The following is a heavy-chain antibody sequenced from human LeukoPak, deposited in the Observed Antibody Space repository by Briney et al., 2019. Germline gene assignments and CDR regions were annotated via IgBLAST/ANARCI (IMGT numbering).Heavy chain of an antibody. V-gene: IGHV4-34*01. CDR1: GGSFSGYY. CDR2: INHRGST. D-gene: IGHD6-19*01. CDR3: AAIAVAGTGDFDY. J-gene: IGHJ4*02. Sequence: TSSETLSLTCAVYGGSFSGYYWSWIRQPPGKGLEWIGEINHRGSTNYNPSLKSRVTISVDTSKNQFSLKLSSVTAADTAVYYCAAIAVAGTGDFDYWGQGTLVTVSS.